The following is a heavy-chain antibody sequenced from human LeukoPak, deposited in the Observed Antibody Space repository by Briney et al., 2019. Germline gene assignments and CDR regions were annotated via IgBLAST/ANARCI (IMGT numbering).Heavy chain of an antibody. CDR1: GFTFSSYS. CDR2: MSSRSSYI. V-gene: IGHV3-21*01. CDR3: ARASVDYFDY. J-gene: IGHJ4*02. Sequence: PGGSLRLSCAACGFTFSSYSMNWVRQAPGKGLEWVSSMSSRSSYIYYADSVKGRFTISRDNAKHSLYVQVNSLRAEDTAVYYCARASVDYFDYWGQGTLVTVSS.